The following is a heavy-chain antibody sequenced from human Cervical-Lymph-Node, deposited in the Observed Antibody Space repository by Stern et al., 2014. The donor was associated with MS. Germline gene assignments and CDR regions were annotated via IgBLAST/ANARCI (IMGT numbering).Heavy chain of an antibody. D-gene: IGHD4-11*01. CDR2: INSDGSST. V-gene: IGHV3-74*01. J-gene: IGHJ6*02. CDR3: ARDGYSKVYGMDV. Sequence: EVQLVESGGGLVQPGGSLRLSCAASGFTFSSYWMHWVRQAPGTGLGWVSRINSDGSSTSYADSVKGRFTISRDNAKNTLYLQMNSLRAEDTAVYYCARDGYSKVYGMDVWGQGTTVTVSS. CDR1: GFTFSSYW.